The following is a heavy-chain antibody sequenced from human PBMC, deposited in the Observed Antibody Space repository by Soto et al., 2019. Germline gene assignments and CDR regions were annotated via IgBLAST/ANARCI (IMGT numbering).Heavy chain of an antibody. CDR2: ISSSSNTI. J-gene: IGHJ4*02. D-gene: IGHD2-15*01. V-gene: IGHV3-48*01. CDR1: GFTFSTYS. CDR3: ARCPSSGGSCYLDY. Sequence: PGGSLRLSCAAFGFTFSTYSMNWVRQAPGKGLEWVSYISSSSNTIYYADSVKGRFTISRDNAKNSLYLQMNSLRAEDTAVYYCARCPSSGGSCYLDYWGQGTLVTVSS.